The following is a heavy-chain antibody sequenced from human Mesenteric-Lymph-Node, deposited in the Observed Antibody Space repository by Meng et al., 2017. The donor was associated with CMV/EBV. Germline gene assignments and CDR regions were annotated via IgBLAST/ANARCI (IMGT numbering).Heavy chain of an antibody. CDR3: ARVGRGGVVAPYVDY. V-gene: IGHV1-18*01. J-gene: IGHJ4*02. CDR2: ISAYNGNT. Sequence: SGYTFTGYGISGVRQAPGQGLEWMGWISAYNGNTNYAQKLQGRVTMTTDTSTSTAYMELRSLRSDDTAVYYCARVGRGGVVAPYVDYWGQGTLVTVSS. CDR1: GYTFTGYG. D-gene: IGHD2-8*02.